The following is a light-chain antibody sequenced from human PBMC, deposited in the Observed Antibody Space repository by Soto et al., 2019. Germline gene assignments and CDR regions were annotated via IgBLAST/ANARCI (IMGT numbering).Light chain of an antibody. CDR1: SNDVGAYDY. CDR3: SSYRGSSTLT. J-gene: IGLJ2*01. V-gene: IGLV2-14*01. Sequence: QSVLTQPASVSGSPGQSITISCTGTSNDVGAYDYVSWYQQHPGKAPKLIIYEVTYRPSGVSNRFSGSQSGNTASLTISGLQAEGEADYYCSSYRGSSTLTFGGGTKVTVL. CDR2: EVT.